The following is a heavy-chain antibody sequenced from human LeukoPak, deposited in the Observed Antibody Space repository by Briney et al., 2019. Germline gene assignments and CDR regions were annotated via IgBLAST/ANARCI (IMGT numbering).Heavy chain of an antibody. D-gene: IGHD3-22*01. CDR1: GGSISSYY. CDR2: IFYSGTT. V-gene: IGHV4-59*01. J-gene: IGHJ4*02. Sequence: SGTLSLTCTVSGGSISSYYWSWIRQPPGKGLEWIGFIFYSGTTNYNPSLKSRVTISVDTSKNQFSLKLSSVTAADTAVYYCARGGWNKFDYWGQGTLVTVSS. CDR3: ARGGWNKFDY.